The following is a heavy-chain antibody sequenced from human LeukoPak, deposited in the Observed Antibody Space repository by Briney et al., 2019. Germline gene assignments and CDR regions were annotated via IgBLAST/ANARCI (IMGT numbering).Heavy chain of an antibody. J-gene: IGHJ6*03. CDR2: IYSGGST. CDR1: GFTVSSNY. CDR3: ARDPRHYYGSGSYRDYYYYMDV. Sequence: GGSLRLSCAASGFTVSSNYMSWVRQAPGKGLEWVSVIYSGGSTYYADSVKGRFTISRDNSKNTLYLQMNSLRAEDTAVYYCARDPRHYYGSGSYRDYYYYMDVWGKGTTVTVSS. D-gene: IGHD3-10*01. V-gene: IGHV3-66*02.